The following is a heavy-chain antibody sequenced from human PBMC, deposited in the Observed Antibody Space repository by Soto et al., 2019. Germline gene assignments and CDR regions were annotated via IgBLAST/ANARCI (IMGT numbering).Heavy chain of an antibody. Sequence: SETLSLTCTVSGGSSSSSSYYWGWIRQPPGKGLEWIGSIYYSGSTYYNPSLKSRVTISVDTSKNQFSLKLSSVTAADTAVYYCARQWVYYYDSSGPHYFDYWGQGTLVTVSS. D-gene: IGHD3-22*01. V-gene: IGHV4-39*01. CDR2: IYYSGST. J-gene: IGHJ4*02. CDR1: GGSSSSSSYY. CDR3: ARQWVYYYDSSGPHYFDY.